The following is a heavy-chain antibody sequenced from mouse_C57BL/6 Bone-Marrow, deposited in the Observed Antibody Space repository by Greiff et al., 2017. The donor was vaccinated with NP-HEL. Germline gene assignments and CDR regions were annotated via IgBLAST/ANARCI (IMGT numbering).Heavy chain of an antibody. J-gene: IGHJ3*01. Sequence: VQGVESDAELVKPGASVKISCKVSGYTFTDHTIHWMKQRPEQGLEWIGYIYPRDGSTKYNEKFKGKATLTADKSSSTAYMQLNSLTSEDSAVYFCARWHYYGSSFAYWGQGTLVTVSA. CDR3: ARWHYYGSSFAY. CDR2: IYPRDGST. CDR1: GYTFTDHT. D-gene: IGHD1-1*01. V-gene: IGHV1-78*01.